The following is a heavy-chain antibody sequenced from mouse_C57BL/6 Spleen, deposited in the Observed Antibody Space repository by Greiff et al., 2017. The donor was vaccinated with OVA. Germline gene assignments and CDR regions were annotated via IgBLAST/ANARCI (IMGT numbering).Heavy chain of an antibody. CDR3: ARDFTTVVDFDY. J-gene: IGHJ2*01. Sequence: EVKLMESGGGLVKPGGSLKLSCAASGFTFSDYGMHWVRQAPEKGLEWVAYISSGSSTIYYADTVKGRFTISRDNAKNTLFLQMTSLRSEDTAMYYCARDFTTVVDFDYWGQGTTLTVSS. CDR1: GFTFSDYG. CDR2: ISSGSSTI. D-gene: IGHD1-1*01. V-gene: IGHV5-17*01.